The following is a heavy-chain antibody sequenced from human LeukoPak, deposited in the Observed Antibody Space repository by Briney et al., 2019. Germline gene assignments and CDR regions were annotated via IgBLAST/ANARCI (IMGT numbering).Heavy chain of an antibody. CDR2: IWYDGSNK. CDR3: ARDYGHCTSITCYNRAFDC. V-gene: IGHV3-30*19. J-gene: IGHJ4*02. CDR1: GFTFSSYG. D-gene: IGHD2-2*02. Sequence: QSGGSLRLSCAASGFTFSSYGMHWVRQAPGKGLEWVAVIWYDGSNKYYADSVKGRFTISRDNAKNSLFLQMNSLRAEDTAVYYCARDYGHCTSITCYNRAFDCWGQGTLVTVSS.